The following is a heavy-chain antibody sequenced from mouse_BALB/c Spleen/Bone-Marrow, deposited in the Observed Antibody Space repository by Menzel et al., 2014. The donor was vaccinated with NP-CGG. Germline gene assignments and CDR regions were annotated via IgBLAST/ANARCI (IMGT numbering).Heavy chain of an antibody. CDR1: GYSITSDYA. V-gene: IGHV3-2*02. CDR3: ARGRAVYFDY. CDR2: ISYSAIT. J-gene: IGHJ2*01. Sequence: VQLQQSGPGLVKPSQSLSLTCTVTGYSITSDYACNWIRQFPGNKLEWMGYISYSAITYYNPSLKSRISITRDTSQNQFFLQLKSVTTEDIAAYYCARGRAVYFDYWGQGTTLTVSS.